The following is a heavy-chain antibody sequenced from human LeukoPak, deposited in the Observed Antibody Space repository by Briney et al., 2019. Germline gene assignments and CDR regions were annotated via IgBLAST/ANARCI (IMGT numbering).Heavy chain of an antibody. V-gene: IGHV3-23*01. D-gene: IGHD1-26*01. CDR2: ISGSGGST. J-gene: IGHJ4*02. CDR1: GFTFSSYA. CDR3: AKRLVERDYFDC. Sequence: AGSLTLSCAASGFTFSSYAMGWDRPPPGKVREWVSAISGSGGSTYYADSVKGRFTISRDNSKNTLYLQMNSLRAEDTAVYYCAKRLVERDYFDCWGQGTLVTVSS.